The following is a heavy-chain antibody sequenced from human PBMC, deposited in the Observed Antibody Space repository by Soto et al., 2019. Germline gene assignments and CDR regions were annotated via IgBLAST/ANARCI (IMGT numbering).Heavy chain of an antibody. Sequence: QVQLVESGGGVVQPGRSLRLSCAASGFTFSSYGMHWVRQAPGKGLEWVAVIWYDGSNKYYADSVKGRFTISRDNSKNTLYLQMNSLRAEDTAVYYCARDRGEDSAGYFDYWGQGTLVTVSS. D-gene: IGHD3-10*01. V-gene: IGHV3-33*01. CDR3: ARDRGEDSAGYFDY. CDR2: IWYDGSNK. CDR1: GFTFSSYG. J-gene: IGHJ4*02.